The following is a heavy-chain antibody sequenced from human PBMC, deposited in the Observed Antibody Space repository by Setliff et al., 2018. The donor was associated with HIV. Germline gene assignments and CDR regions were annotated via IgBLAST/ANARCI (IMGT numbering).Heavy chain of an antibody. CDR2: ISYDGSNK. CDR3: ARSVIGYGDYDLNWFDP. D-gene: IGHD4-17*01. V-gene: IGHV3-30*03. Sequence: PGGSLRLSCAASGFTFSTYWMIWVRQAPGKGLEWVAVISYDGSNKYYADSVKGRFTISRDNSKNTLYLQMNSLRAEDTALYYCARSVIGYGDYDLNWFDPWGQGTLVTVSS. CDR1: GFTFSTYW. J-gene: IGHJ5*02.